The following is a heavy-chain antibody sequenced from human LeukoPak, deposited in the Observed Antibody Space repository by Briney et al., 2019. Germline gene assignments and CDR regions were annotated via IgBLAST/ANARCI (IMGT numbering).Heavy chain of an antibody. CDR1: GGSISSSSYY. Sequence: PSETLSLTCTVSGGSISSSSYYWGWIRQPPGKGLEWIGYIYYSGSTNYNPSLKSRVTISVDTSKNQFSLKLSSVTAADTAVYYCARDSGAVAGTRDYYYYYGMDVWGQGTTVTVSS. J-gene: IGHJ6*02. V-gene: IGHV4-61*01. CDR3: ARDSGAVAGTRDYYYYYGMDV. D-gene: IGHD6-19*01. CDR2: IYYSGST.